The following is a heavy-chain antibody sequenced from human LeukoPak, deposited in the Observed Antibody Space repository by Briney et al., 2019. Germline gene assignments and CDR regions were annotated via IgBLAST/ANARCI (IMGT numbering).Heavy chain of an antibody. J-gene: IGHJ4*02. CDR1: GYTFTSYG. CDR3: ARDTFSSSRYGFGY. V-gene: IGHV1-18*01. CDR2: ISAYNGNT. D-gene: IGHD6-13*01. Sequence: ASVKVSCKASGYTFTSYGISWVRQAPGQGLEWMGWISAYNGNTNYAQKLQGRVTMTTDTSTSTAYMELRSLRSDDTAVYYCARDTFSSSRYGFGYWGQGTLVTVSS.